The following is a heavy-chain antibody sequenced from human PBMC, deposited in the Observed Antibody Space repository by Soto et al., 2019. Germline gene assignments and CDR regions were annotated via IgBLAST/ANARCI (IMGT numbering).Heavy chain of an antibody. CDR3: ARVLASGSCLDY. Sequence: PSETLSFTCAVSGGSISSSNWWSWVRQPPGKGLEWIGEIYHSGSTNYNPSLKSRVTISVDKSKNQFSLKLSSVTAADTAVYYCARVLASGSCLDYWGQGTLVTVSS. CDR2: IYHSGST. V-gene: IGHV4-4*02. D-gene: IGHD1-26*01. CDR1: GGSISSSNW. J-gene: IGHJ4*02.